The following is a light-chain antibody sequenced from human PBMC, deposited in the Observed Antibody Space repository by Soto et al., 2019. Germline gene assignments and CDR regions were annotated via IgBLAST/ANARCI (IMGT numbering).Light chain of an antibody. J-gene: IGLJ1*01. CDR3: CSFTSSTTYV. V-gene: IGLV2-14*01. CDR1: SSDVGGYNY. CDR2: EVS. Sequence: QSALTQPASVSGSLGQSITISCTGTSSDVGGYNYVSWYQQQPGKAPKLMISEVSNRPSGISNRSSGSKSGNTASLIISGLQAEDEADYYCCSFTSSTTYVFGTGTKVTVL.